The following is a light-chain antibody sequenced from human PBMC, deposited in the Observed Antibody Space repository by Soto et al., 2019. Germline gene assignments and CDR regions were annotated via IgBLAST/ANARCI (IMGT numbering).Light chain of an antibody. CDR1: QSVASNY. V-gene: IGKV3-20*01. CDR3: QQYGGSVQT. J-gene: IGKJ1*01. Sequence: EVVLTQSPGTLSLSPGERATLSCRASQSVASNYLAWYQQKPGQAPRLLIYGASSRATGIPDRFSGSGSGTDFTLTISRLEPEDFAVYYCQQYGGSVQTFGQGTKVDIK. CDR2: GAS.